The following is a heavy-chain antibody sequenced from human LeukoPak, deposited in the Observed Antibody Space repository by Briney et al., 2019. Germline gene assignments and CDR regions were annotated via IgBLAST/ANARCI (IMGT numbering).Heavy chain of an antibody. J-gene: IGHJ4*02. CDR2: MSSRGYPT. D-gene: IGHD1-1*01. V-gene: IGHV3-11*01. CDR1: GFTFSDYY. Sequence: GGSLRLSCLASGFTFSDYYMSWVRQAPGKGLEWISYMSSRGYPTYYAESVKGRFTISRDNAKNTLYLQMHNLRADDTAVYFCARVGIAMTSPFDYWGLGTLVAVSS. CDR3: ARVGIAMTSPFDY.